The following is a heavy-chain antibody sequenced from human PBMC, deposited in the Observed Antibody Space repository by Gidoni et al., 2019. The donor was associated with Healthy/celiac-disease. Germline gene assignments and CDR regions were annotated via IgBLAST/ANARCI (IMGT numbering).Heavy chain of an antibody. V-gene: IGHV4-31*03. CDR1: GGSISSGGYY. CDR2: IYYSGST. CDR3: ARDLGGVYAQYNWFDP. D-gene: IGHD2-8*01. J-gene: IGHJ5*02. Sequence: QVQLQESGPGLVKPSQTLPPTCTVSGGSISSGGYYWTWIRQHPGKGLECIGYIYYSGSTYYNPSLKSRVNISVDTAKNQFSRKLSSVTAADTAVYYGARDLGGVYAQYNWFDPWGKGTLVTVSS.